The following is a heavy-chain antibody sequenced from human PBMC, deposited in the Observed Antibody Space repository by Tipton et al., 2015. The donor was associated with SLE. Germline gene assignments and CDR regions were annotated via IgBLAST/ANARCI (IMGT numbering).Heavy chain of an antibody. Sequence: TLSLTCPVSGGSISSSSYYWGWIRQPPGMGLEWIGSIYYSGSTYYNPSLKSRVTISVDTSKNQFSLKRSSVTAADTAVYYCARQSPDSSSSRPYDYYYYMDVWGKGTTVTVSS. CDR3: ARQSPDSSSSRPYDYYYYMDV. CDR2: IYYSGST. CDR1: GGSISSSSYY. J-gene: IGHJ6*03. V-gene: IGHV4-39*01. D-gene: IGHD6-6*01.